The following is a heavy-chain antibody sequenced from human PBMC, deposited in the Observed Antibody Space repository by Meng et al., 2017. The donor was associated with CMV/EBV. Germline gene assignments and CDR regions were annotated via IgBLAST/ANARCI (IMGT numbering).Heavy chain of an antibody. V-gene: IGHV4-31*11. CDR1: GGSISSGGYY. CDR3: ARAARPTSANKYGCFDY. D-gene: IGHD6-6*01. J-gene: IGHJ4*02. Sequence: SETLSLTCDVSGGSISSGGYYWSWIRQHPGKGLEWIGYIYYSGSTYYNPSLKSRVTILVDTSKNQFSLKLNSVTAADTAVYYCARAARPTSANKYGCFDYWGQGPLVTVSS. CDR2: IYYSGST.